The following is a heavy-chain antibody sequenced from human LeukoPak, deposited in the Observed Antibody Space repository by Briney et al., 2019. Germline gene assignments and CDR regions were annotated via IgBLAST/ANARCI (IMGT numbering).Heavy chain of an antibody. CDR2: INPNSGGT. J-gene: IGHJ5*02. CDR1: GYTFTGYY. D-gene: IGHD1-26*01. Sequence: ASVKVSCKASGYTFTGYYMHWVRQAPGQGLEWMGWINPNSGGTNYAQKFQGRVTMTRDTSISTAYMELSRLRSDDTAVYYCTRQGGSVRNWFDPWGQGTLVTVSS. CDR3: TRQGGSVRNWFDP. V-gene: IGHV1-2*02.